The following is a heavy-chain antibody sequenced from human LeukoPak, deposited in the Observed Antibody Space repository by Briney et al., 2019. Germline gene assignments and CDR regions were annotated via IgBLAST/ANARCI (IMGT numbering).Heavy chain of an antibody. CDR3: ARPRTAEYYFDY. Sequence: GGSLRLSCVASGLTFSSWSMNWVRQAPGKGLEWLSYISGTSSTIYYADSVKGRFTISRDNAKSSLYLQMNSLRAEDTAVYYCARPRTAEYYFDYWGQGMLVTVSS. J-gene: IGHJ4*02. V-gene: IGHV3-48*04. CDR2: ISGTSSTI. CDR1: GLTFSSWS.